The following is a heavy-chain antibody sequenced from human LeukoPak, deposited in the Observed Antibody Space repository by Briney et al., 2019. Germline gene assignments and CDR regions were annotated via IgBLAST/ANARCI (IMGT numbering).Heavy chain of an antibody. D-gene: IGHD3-22*01. J-gene: IGHJ5*02. CDR1: GYTFTGYY. CDR2: INPNSGGT. V-gene: IGHV1-2*02. Sequence: ASVKVSCKASGYTFTGYYMHWVRQAPGQGLEWMGWINPNSGGTNYAQKFQGRVTMTRDTSISTAYMELSRLTSDDMAVYYCARDLAAITTGSHNWFDPWGQGTLVTVSS. CDR3: ARDLAAITTGSHNWFDP.